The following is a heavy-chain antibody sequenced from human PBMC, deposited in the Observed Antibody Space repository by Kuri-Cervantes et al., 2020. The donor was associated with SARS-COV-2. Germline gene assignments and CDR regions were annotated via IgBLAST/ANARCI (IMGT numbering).Heavy chain of an antibody. V-gene: IGHV3-48*01. J-gene: IGHJ4*02. CDR3: AREGPHSTSSEVDY. Sequence: GESLKISCAASGFTFSSYSMNWVRQAPGKGLEWVSYISSSSSTIYYADSVKGRFTISRDNSRNTVYLQMNSLRREDTAVYYCAREGPHSTSSEVDYWGQGTLVTVSS. CDR1: GFTFSSYS. CDR2: ISSSSSTI. D-gene: IGHD2-2*01.